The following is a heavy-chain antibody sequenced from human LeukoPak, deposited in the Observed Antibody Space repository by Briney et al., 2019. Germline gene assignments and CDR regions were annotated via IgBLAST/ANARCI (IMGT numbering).Heavy chain of an antibody. CDR1: GFSFSDYY. CDR2: IKRDGSEK. Sequence: PGGSLRLSCAASGFSFSDYYMTWIRQAPGKGLEWVANIKRDGSEKYYVDSVKGRFTISRDSAKNSLYLQMNSLRAEDTAVYYCARENVNPSYFDYWGQGTLVTVSS. V-gene: IGHV3-7*01. CDR3: ARENVNPSYFDY. J-gene: IGHJ4*02.